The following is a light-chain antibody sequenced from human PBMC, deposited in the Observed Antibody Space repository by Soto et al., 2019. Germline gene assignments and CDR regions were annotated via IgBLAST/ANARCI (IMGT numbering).Light chain of an antibody. CDR2: DAS. J-gene: IGKJ5*01. CDR3: QQRYIWPPIS. CDR1: QSVNKY. Sequence: EIVLTQFPATLSLSPGERATLSYRASQSVNKYLAWYQQKPGQAPRLLVYDASNTATGVPARFSGSGSGTDFTLTISSLEPEDFAVYYCQQRYIWPPISFGQGTRLEIK. V-gene: IGKV3-11*01.